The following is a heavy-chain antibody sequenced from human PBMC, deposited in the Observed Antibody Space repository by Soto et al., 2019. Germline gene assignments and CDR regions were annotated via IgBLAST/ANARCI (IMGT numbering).Heavy chain of an antibody. J-gene: IGHJ4*02. CDR3: ARDRAAGGY. CDR1: GFSFSTFE. V-gene: IGHV3-48*03. D-gene: IGHD6-13*01. CDR2: INSGSDTI. Sequence: PGGSLRLSCAASGFSFSTFEMNWVRQAPGKGLEWVAYINSGSDTIHYADSVRGRFTVSRDNAKNSLFPQMNSLRVEDTALYYCARDRAAGGYWGQGTLVTVSS.